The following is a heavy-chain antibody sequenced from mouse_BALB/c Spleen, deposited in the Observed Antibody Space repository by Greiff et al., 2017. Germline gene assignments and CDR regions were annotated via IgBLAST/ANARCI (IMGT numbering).Heavy chain of an antibody. Sequence: VQGVESGPGLVAPSQSLSITCTVSGFSLTSYDISWIRQPPGKGLEWLGVIWTGGGTNYNSAFMSRLSISKDNSKSQVFLKMNSLQTDDTAIYYCVRDGYLYAMDYWGQGTSVTVSS. J-gene: IGHJ4*01. CDR1: GFSLTSYD. V-gene: IGHV2-9-2*01. CDR3: VRDGYLYAMDY. D-gene: IGHD2-2*01. CDR2: IWTGGGT.